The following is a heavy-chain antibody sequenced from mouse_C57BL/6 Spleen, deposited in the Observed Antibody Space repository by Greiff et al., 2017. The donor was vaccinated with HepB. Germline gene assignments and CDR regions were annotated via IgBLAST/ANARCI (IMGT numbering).Heavy chain of an antibody. J-gene: IGHJ2*01. D-gene: IGHD2-1*01. V-gene: IGHV1-64*01. Sequence: VQLQQPGAELVKPGASVKLSCKASGYTFTSYWMHWVKQRPGQGLEWIGMIHPNSGSTNYNEKFKSKATLTVDKSSSTAYMQLSSLTSEDSAVYYCATPGDYGKDYVDYWGQGTTLTVSS. CDR1: GYTFTSYW. CDR2: IHPNSGST. CDR3: ATPGDYGKDYVDY.